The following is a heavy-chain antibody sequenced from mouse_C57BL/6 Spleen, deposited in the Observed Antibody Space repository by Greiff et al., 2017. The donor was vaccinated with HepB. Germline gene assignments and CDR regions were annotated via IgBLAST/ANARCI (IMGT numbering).Heavy chain of an antibody. V-gene: IGHV1-52*01. CDR1: GYTFTSYW. CDR2: IDPSDSGT. J-gene: IGHJ4*01. Sequence: QVQLQQPGAELVRPGSSVKLSCKASGYTFTSYWMHWVKQRPIQGLEWIGNIDPSDSGTHYNQKFKDKATLTVDKSSSTAYMQLSSLTSEDSAVYYCVTTVVARNYAMDYWGQGTSVTVSS. CDR3: VTTVVARNYAMDY. D-gene: IGHD1-1*01.